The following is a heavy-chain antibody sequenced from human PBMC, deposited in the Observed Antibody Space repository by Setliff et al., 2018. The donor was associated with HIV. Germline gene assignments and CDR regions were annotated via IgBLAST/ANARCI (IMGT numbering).Heavy chain of an antibody. J-gene: IGHJ5*02. CDR2: IIPILGVA. Sequence: SVKVSCKASGGTFNTYVISWLRQAPGQGLEWMGGIIPILGVANYAQKFQGRLAITADKSTNTAYMELSSLKSDDTAVYYCARGPEEGDCSGGSCYGNFDPWGQGTLVTVSS. D-gene: IGHD2-15*01. CDR1: GGTFNTYV. CDR3: ARGPEEGDCSGGSCYGNFDP. V-gene: IGHV1-69*10.